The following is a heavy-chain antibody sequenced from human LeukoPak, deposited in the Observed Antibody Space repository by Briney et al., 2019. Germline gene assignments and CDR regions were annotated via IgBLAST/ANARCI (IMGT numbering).Heavy chain of an antibody. CDR3: ARGIESYGDYGY. CDR2: MYNSGST. Sequence: PSETLSLTCTVSGGSISGSYWSWIRQPPGKGLEWIAYMYNSGSTNYNPSLKSRVTISIDTSKNQFSLKLSSLTAADTAIYYCARGIESYGDYGYWGQGTLATVSS. CDR1: GGSISGSY. D-gene: IGHD4-17*01. J-gene: IGHJ4*02. V-gene: IGHV4-59*01.